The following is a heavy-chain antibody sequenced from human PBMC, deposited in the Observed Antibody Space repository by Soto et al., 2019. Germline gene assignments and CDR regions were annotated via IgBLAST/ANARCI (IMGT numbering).Heavy chain of an antibody. V-gene: IGHV1-2*04. J-gene: IGHJ3*01. Sequence: QVHLVQSGAEVKKPGASVTVSCKASGYNFIGYYIHWVRRAPGHGLEWMGWIKPHSGGTEYAQKFQDWVTMTRDTSINTVYIEMKSLRSDDTAMYFCARDKVRGPGAFDLWGQGTMVTVS. CDR1: GYNFIGYY. CDR3: ARDKVRGPGAFDL. CDR2: IKPHSGGT. D-gene: IGHD3-10*01.